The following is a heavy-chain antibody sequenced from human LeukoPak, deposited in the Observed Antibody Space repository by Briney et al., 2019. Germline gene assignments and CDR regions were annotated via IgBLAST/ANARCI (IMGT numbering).Heavy chain of an antibody. D-gene: IGHD6-13*01. CDR1: GGSISSYY. Sequence: SETLSLTCTVSGGSISSYYWSWIRQPPGKGLEWIGYIYYSGSTNYNPSLKSRVTISVDTSKNQFSLKLSSVTAADTAVYYCARGGSSSWYFRWNNWFDPWGQGTLVTVSS. CDR3: ARGGSSSWYFRWNNWFDP. J-gene: IGHJ5*02. V-gene: IGHV4-59*12. CDR2: IYYSGST.